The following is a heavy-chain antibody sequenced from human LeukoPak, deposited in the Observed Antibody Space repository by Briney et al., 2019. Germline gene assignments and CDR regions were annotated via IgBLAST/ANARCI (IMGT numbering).Heavy chain of an antibody. D-gene: IGHD6-6*01. J-gene: IGHJ2*01. Sequence: GGSLRLSCAASGFTFSSYAMSWVRQAPGKGLEWVSAISGSGGSTYYADSVKGRFTISRDNSKSTLYLQMNSLRAEDTAVYYCAKDRYARSYWYFDLWGRGTLVTVSS. CDR2: ISGSGGST. CDR3: AKDRYARSYWYFDL. CDR1: GFTFSSYA. V-gene: IGHV3-23*01.